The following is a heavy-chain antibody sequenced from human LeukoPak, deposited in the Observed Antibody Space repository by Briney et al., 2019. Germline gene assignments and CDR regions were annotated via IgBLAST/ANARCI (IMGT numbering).Heavy chain of an antibody. J-gene: IGHJ6*03. CDR1: GFTFSSYS. V-gene: IGHV3-30*04. Sequence: GGSLRLSCAASGFTFSSYSMHWVRQAPGKGLEWLTLISYHGSNKDYTDSVKGRFTISRDNAKKSLHLQMNSLRAEDTAVYYCARDEYSGLYYYMDVWGKGTTVTVSS. D-gene: IGHD5-12*01. CDR2: ISYHGSNK. CDR3: ARDEYSGLYYYMDV.